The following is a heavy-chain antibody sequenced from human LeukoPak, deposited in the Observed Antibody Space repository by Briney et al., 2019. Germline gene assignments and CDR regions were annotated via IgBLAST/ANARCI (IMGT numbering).Heavy chain of an antibody. D-gene: IGHD6-13*01. CDR3: ARGAGGWRSSWYGTAYYFDY. CDR1: GGSFSGYY. CDR2: INHSGST. J-gene: IGHJ4*02. V-gene: IGHV4-34*01. Sequence: NPSETLSLTCAVYGGSFSGYYWSWIRQPSGKGLEWIGEINHSGSTNYNPSLKSRVTISVDTSKNQFSLKLSSVTAADTAVYYCARGAGGWRSSWYGTAYYFDYWGQGTLVTVSS.